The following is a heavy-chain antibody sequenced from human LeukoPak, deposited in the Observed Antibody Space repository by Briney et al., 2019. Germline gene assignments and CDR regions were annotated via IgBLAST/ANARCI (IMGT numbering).Heavy chain of an antibody. CDR3: ARVLGKVTAAGPALGY. V-gene: IGHV1-8*01. CDR2: MNPKNGNR. Sequence: ASVKVSCKASGYTFINYDFNWVRQAPGQGLEWMGWMNPKNGNRGYAQRFQGRLTMTRDASISTVYLELSSLRSDDTAVYYCARVLGKVTAAGPALGYWGQGTLVTVSS. J-gene: IGHJ4*02. CDR1: GYTFINYD. D-gene: IGHD4-11*01.